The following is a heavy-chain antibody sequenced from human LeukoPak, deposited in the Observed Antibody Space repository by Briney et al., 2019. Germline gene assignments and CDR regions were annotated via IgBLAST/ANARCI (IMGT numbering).Heavy chain of an antibody. CDR3: ARDRDSSGYLRHYNWFDP. J-gene: IGHJ5*02. V-gene: IGHV1-18*01. CDR2: ISAYNGNT. D-gene: IGHD3-22*01. CDR1: GYTFTSYG. Sequence: GASVKVSCKASGYTFTSYGISWVRQAPGQGLEWMGWISAYNGNTNYAQKLQGRVTMTTDTSTSTAYMELSSLRSEDTAVYYCARDRDSSGYLRHYNWFDPWGQGTLVTVSS.